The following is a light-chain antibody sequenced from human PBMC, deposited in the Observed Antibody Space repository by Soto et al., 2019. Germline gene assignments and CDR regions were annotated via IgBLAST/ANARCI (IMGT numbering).Light chain of an antibody. CDR3: LQHNSYPLT. V-gene: IGKV3-15*01. J-gene: IGKJ1*01. CDR2: GAS. CDR1: ESVDRY. Sequence: EIVMTQSPGTLSVSPGERATLSCRASESVDRYLAWYQQKPGQAPRLLIYGASTRATGVPARFSGSGSGTDFTLTISSLQPEDFAAYYCLQHNSYPLTFGQGTKVDIK.